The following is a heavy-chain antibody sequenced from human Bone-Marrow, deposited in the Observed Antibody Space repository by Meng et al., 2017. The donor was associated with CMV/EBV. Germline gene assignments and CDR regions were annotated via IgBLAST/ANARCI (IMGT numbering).Heavy chain of an antibody. D-gene: IGHD3-22*01. CDR2: VSNDGSNK. J-gene: IGHJ4*02. V-gene: IGHV3-30*09. CDR3: AREGASSGYFGSFDY. Sequence: LKISCVGSGFAFRGYVMHCVRQAPGKGLEWVAGVSNDGSNKHIADSVKGRIAISRDNSKNTLYLQMESLSTEDTAVYYCAREGASSGYFGSFDYWGQGTLVPVSS. CDR1: GFAFRGYV.